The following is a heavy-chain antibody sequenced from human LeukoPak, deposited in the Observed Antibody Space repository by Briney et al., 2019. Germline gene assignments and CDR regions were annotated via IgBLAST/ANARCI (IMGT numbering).Heavy chain of an antibody. CDR2: IYSGGST. D-gene: IGHD3-22*01. CDR3: ARDSHYYDSSGHLDY. V-gene: IGHV3-53*05. CDR1: GFTVSSNY. Sequence: PGGSLRLSCAASGFTVSSNYMSWVRQAPGKGLEWVSVIYSGGSTYYADSVKGRFTISRDNSKNTLYLQMNSLRAEDTAVYYCARDSHYYDSSGHLDYWGQGTLVTVSS. J-gene: IGHJ4*02.